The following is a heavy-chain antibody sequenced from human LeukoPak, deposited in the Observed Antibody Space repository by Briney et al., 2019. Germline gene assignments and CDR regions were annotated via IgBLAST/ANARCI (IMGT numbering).Heavy chain of an antibody. CDR3: AKERGSSWYSIDY. D-gene: IGHD6-13*01. J-gene: IGHJ4*02. CDR2: ISGSGGST. V-gene: IGHV3-23*01. Sequence: GGSLRLSCAASGFTFSSYAMSWVRQASGKGLEWVSAISGSGGSTYYADSVKDRFTISRDNSKNTLYLQMNSLRAEDTAVYYCAKERGSSWYSIDYWGQGTLVTVSS. CDR1: GFTFSSYA.